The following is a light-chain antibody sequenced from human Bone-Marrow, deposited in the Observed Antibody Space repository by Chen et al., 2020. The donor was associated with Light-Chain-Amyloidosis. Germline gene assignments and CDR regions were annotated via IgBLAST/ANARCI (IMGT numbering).Light chain of an antibody. V-gene: IGLV2-14*01. CDR3: SSVTSSSSYV. Sequence: QSPLTQPTSVSGSPGQSITISCAATSGDVGTYSYVSWYQQHPGTPPIFLIYAVSNRPSVVSNRFSGSKSGNPASLTISGLQAEDEADYYCSSVTSSSSYVFGPGSEVTVL. CDR1: SGDVGTYSY. J-gene: IGLJ1*01. CDR2: AVS.